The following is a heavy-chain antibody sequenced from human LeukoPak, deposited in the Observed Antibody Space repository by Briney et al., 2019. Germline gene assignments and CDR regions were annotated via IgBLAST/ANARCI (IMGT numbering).Heavy chain of an antibody. CDR1: GGSFSGYY. CDR2: INHSGST. CDR3: ARGRTYYDFWSGYPNMYYFDY. D-gene: IGHD3-3*01. J-gene: IGHJ4*02. Sequence: SETLSLTCAVYGGSFSGYYWSWIRQPPGKGLEWIGEINHSGSTNYNPSLKSRVTISVDTSKNQFSLKLSSVTAADTAVYYCARGRTYYDFWSGYPNMYYFDYWGQGTLVTVSS. V-gene: IGHV4-34*01.